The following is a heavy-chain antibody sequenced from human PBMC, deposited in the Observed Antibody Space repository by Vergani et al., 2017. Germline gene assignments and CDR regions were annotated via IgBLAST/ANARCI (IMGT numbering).Heavy chain of an antibody. V-gene: IGHV3-30-3*01. CDR2: ISYDGSNK. CDR1: GFTFSSYA. CDR3: ARAGGSSNAPDY. J-gene: IGHJ4*02. D-gene: IGHD6-13*01. Sequence: QVQLVESGGGVVQPGRSLRLSCAASGFTFSSYAMHWVRKAPGKGLEWVAVISYDGSNKYYADSVKGRFTISRDNSKNTLYLPMNSLRAEDTAVYYCARAGGSSNAPDYWGQGTLVTVSS.